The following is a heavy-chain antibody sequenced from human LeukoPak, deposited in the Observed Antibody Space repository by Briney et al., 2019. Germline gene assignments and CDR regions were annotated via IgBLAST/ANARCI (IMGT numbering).Heavy chain of an antibody. Sequence: GGSLRLSCAASGFTFSDYYMSWIRQAPGKGLEWVSYISFSGSTIYYADSVKGRFTISRDNAKNSLYLQMNSLRAEDTAVYYCARAYCSGGSCYPYYYYMDVWGKGTTVTISS. J-gene: IGHJ6*03. CDR1: GFTFSDYY. D-gene: IGHD2-15*01. CDR2: ISFSGSTI. V-gene: IGHV3-11*04. CDR3: ARAYCSGGSCYPYYYYMDV.